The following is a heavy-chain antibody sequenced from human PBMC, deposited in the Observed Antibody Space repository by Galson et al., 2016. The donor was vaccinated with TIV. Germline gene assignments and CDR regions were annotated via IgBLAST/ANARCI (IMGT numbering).Heavy chain of an antibody. J-gene: IGHJ3*02. D-gene: IGHD1-7*01. V-gene: IGHV3-9*01. CDR2: ISWDSGNL. Sequence: SLRLSCAASGFTFDDYAMHWVRQAPGRGLEWVSSISWDSGNLVYADSVKGRFTISRDNAKNFLYLQMNSLRAEDTALYYCAKDGELLFFHAFDMWGLGTMVTVSS. CDR1: GFTFDDYA. CDR3: AKDGELLFFHAFDM.